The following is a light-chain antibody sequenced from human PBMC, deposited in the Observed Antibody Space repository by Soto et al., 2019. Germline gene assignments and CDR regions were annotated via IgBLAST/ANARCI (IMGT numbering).Light chain of an antibody. Sequence: DIQMTQSPSSLSASVGDRVTLTCRASRNIRTYLTWYQQKPGKAPTLLIYGASTLYNGVPSRFRGTGSGTEFTLTISGLQPEDFATYFCQQSDSMPYSFGQGTRLEI. CDR3: QQSDSMPYS. V-gene: IGKV1-39*01. CDR1: RNIRTY. CDR2: GAS. J-gene: IGKJ2*03.